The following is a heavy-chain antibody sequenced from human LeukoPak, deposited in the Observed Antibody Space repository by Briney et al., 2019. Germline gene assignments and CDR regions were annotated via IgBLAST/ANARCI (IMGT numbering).Heavy chain of an antibody. CDR1: GYTFTGYY. CDR2: INPNGGGT. J-gene: IGHJ4*02. D-gene: IGHD6-19*01. V-gene: IGHV1-2*02. CDR3: ATTVAVTPTEAPDY. Sequence: ASVQVSCKTSGYTFTGYYIHWVRQAPGQGLEWMGWINPNGGGTNYAQKFQGRVTMTRDTSISTAYMELSRLRSDDTAVYYCATTVAVTPTEAPDYWGQGTLVTVSS.